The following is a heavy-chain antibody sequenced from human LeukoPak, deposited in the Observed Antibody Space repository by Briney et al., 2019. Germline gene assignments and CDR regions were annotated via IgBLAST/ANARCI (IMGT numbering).Heavy chain of an antibody. J-gene: IGHJ4*02. CDR1: GFTFSGSA. V-gene: IGHV3-73*01. D-gene: IGHD4-17*01. CDR3: TSPRRYGDYGP. Sequence: GGSLKLSCAASGFTFSGSAMHWVRQASGKGLEWVGRIRSKANSYATAYAASVKGRFTISRDDSKNTAYLQMNSLKTEDTAVYYCTSPRRYGDYGPWGQGTLVTVSS. CDR2: IRSKANSYAT.